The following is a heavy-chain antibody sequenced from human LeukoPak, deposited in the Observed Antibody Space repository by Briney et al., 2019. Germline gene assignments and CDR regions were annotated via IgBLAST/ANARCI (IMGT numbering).Heavy chain of an antibody. CDR3: ARVKVPTYYDILTGYLEAFDI. CDR2: IYYSGST. D-gene: IGHD3-9*01. J-gene: IGHJ3*02. Sequence: PSETLPLTCTVSGGSISSSSYYWGWIRQPPGKGLEWIGSIYYSGSTYYNPSLKSRVTISVDTSKNQFSLKLSSVTAADTAVYYCARVKVPTYYDILTGYLEAFDIWGQGTMVTVSS. V-gene: IGHV4-39*07. CDR1: GGSISSSSYY.